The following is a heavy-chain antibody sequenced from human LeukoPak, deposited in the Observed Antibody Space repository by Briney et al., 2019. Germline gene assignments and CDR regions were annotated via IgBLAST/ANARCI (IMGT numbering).Heavy chain of an antibody. D-gene: IGHD3-9*01. V-gene: IGHV1-69*13. J-gene: IGHJ4*02. CDR2: IIPLFDTA. CDR1: GYSENFYG. CDR3: ARDLVGSHTGYSSGAWDY. Sequence: SVKVSCKTSGYSENFYGITWVRQVAGQGLEWMGGIIPLFDTADYAQKFQGRLTITADESTSTAYMELSSLRPEDTAVYYCARDLVGSHTGYSSGAWDYWGQGTLVTVSS.